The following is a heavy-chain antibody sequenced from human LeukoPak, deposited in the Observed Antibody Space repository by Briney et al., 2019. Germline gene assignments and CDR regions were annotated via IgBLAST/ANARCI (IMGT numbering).Heavy chain of an antibody. CDR2: INHSGST. D-gene: IGHD3-10*01. Sequence: SETLSLTCAVYGGSFSVYYWSWVRQPPGKGLEWIGEINHSGSTNYTPSLKSRVTLSVDTSKNQFSLKLSSVTAADTAVYYCARLKHDYVSGSYYFDDWGQRTLVTVSS. V-gene: IGHV4-34*01. CDR3: ARLKHDYVSGSYYFDD. J-gene: IGHJ4*02. CDR1: GGSFSVYY.